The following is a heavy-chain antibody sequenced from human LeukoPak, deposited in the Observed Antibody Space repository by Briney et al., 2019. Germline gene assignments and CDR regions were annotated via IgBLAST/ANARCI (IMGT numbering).Heavy chain of an antibody. V-gene: IGHV3-23*01. D-gene: IGHD3-10*01. CDR2: ISDTGGST. CDR3: AKTYYYLSGCLPEDY. CDR1: GFMFRGYA. J-gene: IGHJ4*02. Sequence: GGSLRLSCAASGFMFRGYAMSWVRQAPGKGLEWVSGISDTGGSTYYADSVKGRFTISRDNSKNTLYLQMNSLRVEDTALYFCAKTYYYLSGCLPEDYWGQGTLVTVSS.